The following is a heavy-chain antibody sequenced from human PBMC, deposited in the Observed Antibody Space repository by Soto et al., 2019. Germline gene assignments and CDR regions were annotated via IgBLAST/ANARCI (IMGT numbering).Heavy chain of an antibody. CDR3: AKDPNAGYYYDSSGYLDY. CDR2: ISGSGGST. CDR1: GFTFSSYA. Sequence: GGSLRLSCAASGFTFSSYAMSWVRQAPGKGLEWVSAISGSGGSTHYADSVKGRFTISRDNSKNTLYLQMNSLRAEDTAVYYCAKDPNAGYYYDSSGYLDYWGQGTLVTVSS. J-gene: IGHJ4*02. V-gene: IGHV3-23*01. D-gene: IGHD3-22*01.